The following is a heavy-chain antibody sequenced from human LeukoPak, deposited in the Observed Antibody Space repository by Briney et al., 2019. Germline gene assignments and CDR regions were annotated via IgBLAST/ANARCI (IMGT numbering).Heavy chain of an antibody. CDR3: AKGDYILNY. Sequence: GGSLRLSCAASGFTFSSYAMSWVRQAPGKGLEWVSGISASGGYTYYADSVKGRFTIPRDNSKNTLYLQMNSLRAEDTALFYCAKGDYILNYWGQGTLVTVSS. D-gene: IGHD4-11*01. CDR2: ISASGGYT. J-gene: IGHJ4*02. CDR1: GFTFSSYA. V-gene: IGHV3-23*01.